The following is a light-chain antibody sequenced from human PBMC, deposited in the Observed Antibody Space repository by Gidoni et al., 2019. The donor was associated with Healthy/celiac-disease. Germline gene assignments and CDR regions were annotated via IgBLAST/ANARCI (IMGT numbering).Light chain of an antibody. CDR3: QQYKSWPPYT. CDR1: QSVSSN. Sequence: EIVMTQSPVTLSVSPGERATLSCRASQSVSSNLAWYQKKPGQAPRLLIDGASTRATGIPARFSGSGSGTEFTLTISSLQSEDFAVYYCQQYKSWPPYTFGQGTKLEIK. V-gene: IGKV3-15*01. J-gene: IGKJ2*01. CDR2: GAS.